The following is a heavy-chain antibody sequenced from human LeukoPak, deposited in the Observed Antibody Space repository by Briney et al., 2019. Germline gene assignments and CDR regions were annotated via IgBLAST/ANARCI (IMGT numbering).Heavy chain of an antibody. CDR3: ARGRRNDYVWGSYRSGYFDY. CDR1: GGSFSGYY. D-gene: IGHD3-16*02. Sequence: PSETLSLTCAVYGGSFSGYYWSWIRQPPGKGLEWIGEINHSGSTNYNPSLKSRVTISADTSKNQFSLKLSSVTAADTAVYYCARGRRNDYVWGSYRSGYFDYWGQGTLVTVSS. CDR2: INHSGST. J-gene: IGHJ4*02. V-gene: IGHV4-34*01.